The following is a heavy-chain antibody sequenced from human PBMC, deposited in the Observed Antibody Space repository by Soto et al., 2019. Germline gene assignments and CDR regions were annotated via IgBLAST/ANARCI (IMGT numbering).Heavy chain of an antibody. CDR2: ISSSGTTI. V-gene: IGHV3-48*03. CDR1: GFTLSTYA. D-gene: IGHD6-13*01. J-gene: IGHJ4*02. Sequence: EVHLLESGGGLVQPGGSLRLSFAASGFTLSTYAMTWVRQAPGKGLEWVSYISSSGTTIYYTDSVKGRFTISRDNAKKSLYLQMLSRRAADTAVYYCVRFGGAAAGPGDYWGQGTLVTVSS. CDR3: VRFGGAAAGPGDY.